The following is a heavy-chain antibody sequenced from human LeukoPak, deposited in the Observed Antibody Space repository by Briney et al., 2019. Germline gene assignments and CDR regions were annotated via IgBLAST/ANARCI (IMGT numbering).Heavy chain of an antibody. CDR3: ARAGNVGYYDSSGYSA. V-gene: IGHV1-18*01. Sequence: ASVTVSCKASGYTFPSYGISWVRQAPGQGLEGMGWISAYNGNANYAQKLQGRVTMTTDTSTSTAYMELRSLRSDDTAVYYCARAGNVGYYDSSGYSAWGQGTLVTVSS. CDR2: ISAYNGNA. D-gene: IGHD3-22*01. CDR1: GYTFPSYG. J-gene: IGHJ5*02.